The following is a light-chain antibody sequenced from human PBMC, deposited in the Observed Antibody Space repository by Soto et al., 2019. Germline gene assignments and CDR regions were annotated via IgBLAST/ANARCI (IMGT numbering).Light chain of an antibody. CDR3: SSYTTTNTRQIV. CDR1: SSDVGGYNY. V-gene: IGLV2-14*03. CDR2: DVT. Sequence: QSALTQPASVSGSPGQSITISCTGTSSDVGGYNYVSWYQHHPGKAPKLIIYDVTNRPSGVSNPFSGSKSGNTASLTISGPQPEDEAEYYCSSYTTTNTRQIVFGTGTKLTVL. J-gene: IGLJ1*01.